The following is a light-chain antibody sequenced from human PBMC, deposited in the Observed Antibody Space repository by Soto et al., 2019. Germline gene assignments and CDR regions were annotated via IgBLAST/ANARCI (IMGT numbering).Light chain of an antibody. CDR2: CNS. CDR3: QSYDSSLSGWV. J-gene: IGLJ3*02. CDR1: SSNIGAGYD. V-gene: IGLV1-40*01. Sequence: QPVLTQPPSVSGAPGQRVTISCTGSSSNIGAGYDVHWYQQLPGTAPKLLIYCNSNQPSGVPARFSGSKSGTAAALAITGRRAEDEADDYCQSYDSSLSGWVFGGGTKLTVL.